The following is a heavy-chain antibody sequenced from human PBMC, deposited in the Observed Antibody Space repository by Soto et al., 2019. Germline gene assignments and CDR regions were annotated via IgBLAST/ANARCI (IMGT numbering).Heavy chain of an antibody. CDR3: AKDKITGLFDY. J-gene: IGHJ4*02. CDR1: GGSFSGYY. CDR2: INHSGST. V-gene: IGHV4-34*01. Sequence: QVQLQQWGAGLLKPSETLSLTCAVSGGSFSGYYWPWIRQPPGTGLEWIGEINHSGSTNYNPSLKIRVTISVDTSKNQFSLKLTSVTAADTAVYYCAKDKITGLFDYWGQGTLVTVSS. D-gene: IGHD2-8*02.